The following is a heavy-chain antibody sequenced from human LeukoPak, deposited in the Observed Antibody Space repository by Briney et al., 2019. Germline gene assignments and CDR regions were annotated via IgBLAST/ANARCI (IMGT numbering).Heavy chain of an antibody. V-gene: IGHV4-34*01. CDR1: GGSISSYY. Sequence: SETLSLTCTVSGGSISSYYWSWIRQPPGKGLEWIGEINHSGSTNYNPSLKSRVTISVDTSKNQFSLKLSSVTAADTAVYYCARRGGLLWFGELISYYYMDVWGKGTTVTISS. D-gene: IGHD3-10*01. CDR3: ARRGGLLWFGELISYYYMDV. J-gene: IGHJ6*03. CDR2: INHSGST.